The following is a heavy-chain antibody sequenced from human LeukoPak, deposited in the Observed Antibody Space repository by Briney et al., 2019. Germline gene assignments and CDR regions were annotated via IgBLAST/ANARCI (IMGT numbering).Heavy chain of an antibody. CDR2: IYSGGST. CDR1: GFTVSSNY. J-gene: IGHJ4*02. V-gene: IGHV3-53*05. D-gene: IGHD5-18*01. Sequence: GGSLRLSCAASGFTVSSNYMNWVRQAPGKGLEWVSVIYSGGSTYYSDSVKGRFTISRDNSKNTLYLQMNSLRAEDTAVYYCAKEIQLWLPTFDYWGQGTLVTVSS. CDR3: AKEIQLWLPTFDY.